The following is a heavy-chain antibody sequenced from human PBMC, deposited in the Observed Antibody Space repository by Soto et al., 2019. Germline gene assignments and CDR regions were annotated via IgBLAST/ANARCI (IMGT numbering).Heavy chain of an antibody. CDR1: GGTFSSYA. Sequence: ASVKVSCKASGGTFSSYAISWVRQAPGQGLEWMGGIIPIFGTANYAQKFQGRVTITADESTSTAYMELSSLRSEDTAVYYCARVACSGGSCYSSTILYYFDYWGQGTLVTVSS. J-gene: IGHJ4*02. V-gene: IGHV1-69*13. CDR3: ARVACSGGSCYSSTILYYFDY. CDR2: IIPIFGTA. D-gene: IGHD2-15*01.